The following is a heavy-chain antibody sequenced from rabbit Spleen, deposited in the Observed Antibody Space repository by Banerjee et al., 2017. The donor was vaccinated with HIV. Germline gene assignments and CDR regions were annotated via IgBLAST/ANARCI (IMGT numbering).Heavy chain of an antibody. V-gene: IGHV1S40*01. D-gene: IGHD6-1*01. J-gene: IGHJ4*01. CDR2: IDTGDGST. CDR3: GRSSFYSNVVGYGLSL. Sequence: QSLEESGGDLVKPGASLTLTCTASGIDFSGRYYMCWVRQAPGKGLEWIACIDTGDGSTHYASWAKGRFTISKTASTTVTLEMTSLTAADTATYFCGRSSFYSNVVGYGLSLWGPGTLVTVS. CDR1: GIDFSGRYY.